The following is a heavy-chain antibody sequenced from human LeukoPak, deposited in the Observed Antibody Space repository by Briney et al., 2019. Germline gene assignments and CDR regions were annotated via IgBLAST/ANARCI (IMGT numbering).Heavy chain of an antibody. Sequence: GGSLRLSCAASGFTFSNAWMSWVRQAPGKGLEWVGRIKSKTDGGTTDYAAPAKGRFTISRDDSKNTLYLQMNSLKTEDTAVYYCTTDPNIVVVPAPDQFDYWGQGTLVTVSS. CDR1: GFTFSNAW. D-gene: IGHD2-2*01. V-gene: IGHV3-15*01. CDR2: IKSKTDGGTT. J-gene: IGHJ4*02. CDR3: TTDPNIVVVPAPDQFDY.